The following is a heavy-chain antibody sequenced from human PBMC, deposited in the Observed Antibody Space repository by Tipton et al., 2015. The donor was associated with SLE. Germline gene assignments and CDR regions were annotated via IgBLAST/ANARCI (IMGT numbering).Heavy chain of an antibody. D-gene: IGHD3-10*01. V-gene: IGHV4-34*11. J-gene: IGHJ3*02. Sequence: TLSLTCAVYVGSFSGYYWSWIRQPPGRGLEWIAYIYDSGSTSYNPSLKTRVTISVDTPKNQFSLKLTSVSAADTAVYFCARGRPIGSFDIWGQGTMVTVSS. CDR3: ARGRPIGSFDI. CDR1: VGSFSGYY. CDR2: IYDSGST.